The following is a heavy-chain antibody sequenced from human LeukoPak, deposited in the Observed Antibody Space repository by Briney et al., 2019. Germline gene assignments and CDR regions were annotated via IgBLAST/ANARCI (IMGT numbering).Heavy chain of an antibody. V-gene: IGHV3-30*18. CDR2: ISYDGNNK. J-gene: IGHJ4*02. Sequence: GGSLRLSCAASGFTFSNYGMHWVRQAPGKGLEGVAVISYDGNNKYYADSVKGRFTISRDNSKNTLYLQMNSLRAEDTAVYYCAKDRRDGYNHGYYFDYWGQGTLVIVSS. CDR3: AKDRRDGYNHGYYFDY. CDR1: GFTFSNYG. D-gene: IGHD5-24*01.